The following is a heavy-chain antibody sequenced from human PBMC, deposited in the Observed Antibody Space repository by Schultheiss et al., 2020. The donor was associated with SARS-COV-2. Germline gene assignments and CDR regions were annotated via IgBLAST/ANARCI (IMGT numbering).Heavy chain of an antibody. J-gene: IGHJ4*02. CDR2: INWNGGST. D-gene: IGHD5-18*01. V-gene: IGHV3-20*04. CDR1: GFTFDDYG. Sequence: GESLKISCAASGFTFDDYGMSWVRQAPGKGLEWVSGINWNGGSTGYADSVKGRFTISRDNSKNTLYLQMNSLRAEDTAVYYCANSDVDTHYWGQGTLVTVSS. CDR3: ANSDVDTHY.